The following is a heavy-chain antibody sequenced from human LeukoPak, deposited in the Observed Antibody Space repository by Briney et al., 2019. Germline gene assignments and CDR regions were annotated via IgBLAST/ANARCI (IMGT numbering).Heavy chain of an antibody. V-gene: IGHV1-18*01. Sequence: GASVKVSCKASGYTFNSYGVTWVRQAPGQGLEWMGWISAYNGNTNYAQKLQGRVTMTTDTSTSTAYMELRSLRSDDTAVYYCARGKRGIAVAGTFDYWGQGTLVTVSS. CDR1: GYTFNSYG. J-gene: IGHJ4*02. CDR3: ARGKRGIAVAGTFDY. CDR2: ISAYNGNT. D-gene: IGHD6-19*01.